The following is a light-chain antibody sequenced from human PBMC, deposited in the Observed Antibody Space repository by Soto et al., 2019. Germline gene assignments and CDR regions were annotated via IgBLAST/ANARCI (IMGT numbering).Light chain of an antibody. Sequence: DIQMTQSPSTLSASVGDRVTITCRASQSISSWLAWYQQKPGKAPKLLIYDASSLESGVPSRFSCSGSGTEFTLTISSLQPDDFAVYYCQQYNSWPLTFGGGTKVEIK. V-gene: IGKV1-5*01. J-gene: IGKJ4*01. CDR2: DAS. CDR3: QQYNSWPLT. CDR1: QSISSW.